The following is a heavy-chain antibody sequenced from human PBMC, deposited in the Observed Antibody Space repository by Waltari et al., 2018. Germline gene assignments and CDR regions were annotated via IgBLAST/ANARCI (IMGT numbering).Heavy chain of an antibody. D-gene: IGHD4-17*01. CDR3: VRDPKMTKVTTGDY. J-gene: IGHJ4*02. CDR2: IHRSGVA. Sequence: QVHLQESGPGLVKPSATLSLTCTVSGYSISSGYYWGWIRQSPGKRLEWIGMIHRSGVAYYNPSLTSRVTMSVDTPTNQFSLKLNSVTAADTAVYYCVRDPKMTKVTTGDYWGQGILVTVSS. CDR1: GYSISSGYY. V-gene: IGHV4-38-2*02.